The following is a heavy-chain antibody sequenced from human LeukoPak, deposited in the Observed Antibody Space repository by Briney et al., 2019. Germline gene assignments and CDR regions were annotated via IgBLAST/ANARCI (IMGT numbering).Heavy chain of an antibody. CDR3: AKDGLYFDGSTNIYYFDP. J-gene: IGHJ4*02. CDR1: GLGLGVYA. Sequence: GGSLTLSCAACGLGLGVYAVIWPRQAPGKGLEWVSSITYNVAPTYYLDSVKARFTIFRDNSRSTLYLQMDSLTAEDTALYYCAKDGLYFDGSTNIYYFDPWGQGTLVAVSS. CDR2: ITYNVAPT. V-gene: IGHV3-23*01. D-gene: IGHD3-9*01.